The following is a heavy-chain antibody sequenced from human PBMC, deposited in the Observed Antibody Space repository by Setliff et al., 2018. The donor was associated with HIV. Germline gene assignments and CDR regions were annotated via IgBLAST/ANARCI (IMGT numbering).Heavy chain of an antibody. V-gene: IGHV4-39*07. CDR1: GGSMTSSSYY. Sequence: PSETLSLTCTVSGGSMTSSSYYWGWIRQSPGRGLEWIGSISSSGSTTYHPSLRSRVTVSAATSKNQFSLKLTSVTAADTAVYFCARDPHYFDTSGHYSWFYFDYWGQGTLVTVSS. CDR3: ARDPHYFDTSGHYSWFYFDY. CDR2: ISSSGST. J-gene: IGHJ4*02. D-gene: IGHD3-22*01.